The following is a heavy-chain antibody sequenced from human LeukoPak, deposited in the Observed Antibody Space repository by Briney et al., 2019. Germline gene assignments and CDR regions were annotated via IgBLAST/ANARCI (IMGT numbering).Heavy chain of an antibody. CDR2: IYSGGST. CDR1: GFTVSSNY. V-gene: IGHV3-53*01. J-gene: IGHJ4*02. Sequence: GGSLRLSCAASGFTVSSNYMSWVRQAPGKGLEWVSVIYSGGSTYYADSVKGRFTISRDNSKNTLYLQMNSLRAEDTAVYYCARVEYYYDSSGYFDYWGQGTLVTVSS. D-gene: IGHD3-22*01. CDR3: ARVEYYYDSSGYFDY.